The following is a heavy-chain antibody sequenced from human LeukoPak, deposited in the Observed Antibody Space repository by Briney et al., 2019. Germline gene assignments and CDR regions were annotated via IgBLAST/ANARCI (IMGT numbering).Heavy chain of an antibody. CDR1: GFTFDDYA. V-gene: IGHV3-9*01. D-gene: IGHD5-18*01. CDR3: AKASNRWIQLWLDY. Sequence: SLRLSCAASGFTFDDYAMHWVRQAPGKGLEWVSGISWNSGSIGYADSVKGRFTISRDNAKNSLYLQMNSLRAEDTALYYCAKASNRWIQLWLDYRGQGTLVTVSS. CDR2: ISWNSGSI. J-gene: IGHJ4*02.